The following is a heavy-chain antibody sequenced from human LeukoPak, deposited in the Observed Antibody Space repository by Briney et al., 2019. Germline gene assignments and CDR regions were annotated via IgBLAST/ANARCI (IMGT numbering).Heavy chain of an antibody. CDR1: GFSFSSYS. CDR2: ISSSRGYI. V-gene: IGHV3-21*01. J-gene: IGHJ6*02. D-gene: IGHD3-3*01. Sequence: PGGSLRLSCAASGFSFSSYSMTWVRQAPGKGPEWVSSISSSRGYIYYADSVKGRFTISRDNAKNSLYLQMDSLRAEDTAVYYCARSNDFWSGYYDNYYYGMDIWGQGTTVTVSS. CDR3: ARSNDFWSGYYDNYYYGMDI.